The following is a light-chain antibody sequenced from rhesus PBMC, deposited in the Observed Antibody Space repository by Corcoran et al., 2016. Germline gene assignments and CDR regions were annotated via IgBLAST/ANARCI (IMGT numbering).Light chain of an antibody. CDR1: QSVSSY. Sequence: QVILTQSPATLSLSPGERATLSCRSSQSVSSYLAWYQQKPGQASRLLLYCASSRSTGIPDRFRGSGSGAEFPLAISSMGADDVGVYHGYQHSSGWTFGQGTKVEIK. CDR2: CAS. J-gene: IGKJ1*01. V-gene: IGKV3-10*01. CDR3: YQHSSGWT.